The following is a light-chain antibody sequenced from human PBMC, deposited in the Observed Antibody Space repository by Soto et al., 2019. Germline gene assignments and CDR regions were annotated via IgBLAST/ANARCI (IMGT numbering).Light chain of an antibody. V-gene: IGKV3-20*01. Sequence: EIVLTQSPGTLSLSPRDRATLSCRASQSVSNNYLAWYQHRAGQAPRLLIYGASTRAPGIPDRFSGSGSGTDFTLTISTLEPEDFAVYYCLQYAASPRTFGQGTQVEV. CDR3: LQYAASPRT. J-gene: IGKJ1*01. CDR1: QSVSNNY. CDR2: GAS.